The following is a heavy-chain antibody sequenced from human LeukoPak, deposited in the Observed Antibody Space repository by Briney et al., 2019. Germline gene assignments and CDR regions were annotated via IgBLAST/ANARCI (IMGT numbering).Heavy chain of an antibody. CDR2: INPSGGST. D-gene: IGHD1-26*01. CDR1: GYTFTSYY. Sequence: ASVKVSCKASGYTFTSYYMHWVRQAPGQGLEWMGIINPSGGSTSYAQKFQGRVTMTRDTSTSTVYMELSSLRSEDTAVYYCARARVGGSYSMYYFGYWGQGTLVTVSS. CDR3: ARARVGGSYSMYYFGY. V-gene: IGHV1-46*01. J-gene: IGHJ4*02.